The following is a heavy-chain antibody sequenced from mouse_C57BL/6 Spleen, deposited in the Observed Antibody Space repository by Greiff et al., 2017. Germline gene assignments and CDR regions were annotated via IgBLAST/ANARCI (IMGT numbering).Heavy chain of an antibody. CDR3: ARYNYGSPDWYFDV. CDR1: GYTFTSYW. D-gene: IGHD1-1*01. Sequence: QVHVKQPGAELVRPGSSVKLSCKASGYTFTSYWITWVKQRPGQGLEWIGDIYPGSGSTNYNEKFKSKATLTVDTSSSTAYMQLSSLTSEDSAVYYCARYNYGSPDWYFDVWGTGTTVTVSS. V-gene: IGHV1-55*01. CDR2: IYPGSGST. J-gene: IGHJ1*03.